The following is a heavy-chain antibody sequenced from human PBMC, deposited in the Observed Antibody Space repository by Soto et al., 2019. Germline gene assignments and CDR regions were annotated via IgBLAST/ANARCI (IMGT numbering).Heavy chain of an antibody. J-gene: IGHJ6*02. CDR1: GFTFSSYE. D-gene: IGHD2-15*01. CDR2: ISSSGSTI. Sequence: GGSLRLSCAASGFTFSSYEMNWVRQAPGKGLEWVSYISSSGSTIYYADSVKGRFTIPRDNAKNSLYLQMNSLRAEDTAVYYRARNGHCSGGSCYAPGYYYGMDVWGQGTTVTVSS. V-gene: IGHV3-48*03. CDR3: ARNGHCSGGSCYAPGYYYGMDV.